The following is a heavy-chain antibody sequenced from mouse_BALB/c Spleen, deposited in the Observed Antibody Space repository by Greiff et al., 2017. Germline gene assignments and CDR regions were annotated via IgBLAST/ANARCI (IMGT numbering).Heavy chain of an antibody. V-gene: IGHV1-55*01. Sequence: VQLQQPGAELVKPGTSVKLSCKASGYNFTSYWINWVKLRPGQGLEWIGDIYPGSGSTNYNEKFKSKATLTVDTSSSTAYMQLSSLASEDSALYYCARYYGNYVGYAMDYWGQGTSVTVSS. CDR2: IYPGSGST. J-gene: IGHJ4*01. D-gene: IGHD2-1*01. CDR1: GYNFTSYW. CDR3: ARYYGNYVGYAMDY.